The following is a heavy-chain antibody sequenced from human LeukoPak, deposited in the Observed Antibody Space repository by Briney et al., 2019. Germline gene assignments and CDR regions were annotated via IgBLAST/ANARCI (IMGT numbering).Heavy chain of an antibody. CDR3: ARGSGWYLREYHFDY. CDR2: INHSGST. Sequence: SETLSLTCTVYGGSFSGYYWSWIRQPPGKGLEWIGEINHSGSTNYNPSLKSRVTISVDTSKNQFSLKLSSVTAADTAVYYCARGSGWYLREYHFDYWGQGTLVTVSS. CDR1: GGSFSGYY. V-gene: IGHV4-34*01. J-gene: IGHJ4*02. D-gene: IGHD6-19*01.